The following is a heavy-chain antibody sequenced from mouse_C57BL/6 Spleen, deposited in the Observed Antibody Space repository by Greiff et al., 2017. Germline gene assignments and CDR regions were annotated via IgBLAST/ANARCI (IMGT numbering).Heavy chain of an antibody. J-gene: IGHJ2*01. D-gene: IGHD3-2*02. V-gene: IGHV1-85*01. Sequence: VQGVESGPELVKPGASVKLSCKASGYTFTSYDINWVKQRPGQGLEWIGWIYPRDGSTKYNEKFKGKATLTVDTSSSTAYMELHSLTSEDSAVYFCARRGTDSSGYFFDYWGQGTTLTVSS. CDR1: GYTFTSYD. CDR3: ARRGTDSSGYFFDY. CDR2: IYPRDGST.